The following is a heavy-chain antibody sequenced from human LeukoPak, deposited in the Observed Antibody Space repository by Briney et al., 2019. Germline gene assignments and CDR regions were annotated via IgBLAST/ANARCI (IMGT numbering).Heavy chain of an antibody. CDR1: GFTVSSNY. CDR2: IYSGGST. CDR3: AREVYSSGYYPRFFDY. Sequence: GGSLRLSCAASGFTVSSNYMSWVRQAPVKGLEWVSVIYSGGSTYYADSVKGRFTISRDNSKNTLYLQMNSLRAEDTAVYYCAREVYSSGYYPRFFDYWGQGTLVTVSS. D-gene: IGHD3-22*01. V-gene: IGHV3-66*02. J-gene: IGHJ4*02.